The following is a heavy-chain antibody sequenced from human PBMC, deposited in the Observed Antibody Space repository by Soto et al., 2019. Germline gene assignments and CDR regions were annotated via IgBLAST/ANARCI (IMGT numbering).Heavy chain of an antibody. CDR3: VRQGFGRLHGLVDV. J-gene: IGHJ6*02. D-gene: IGHD3-10*01. Sequence: SETLSLTCTVSDDSSSNYKWSWIRQPPGRRLEWIGYIDSNGGTSYNPSLQSRVTISIDTSTKQFFLKLSSVTTADTAVYYCVRQGFGRLHGLVDVWGQGTTVTVSS. V-gene: IGHV4-59*08. CDR2: IDSNGGT. CDR1: DDSSSNYK.